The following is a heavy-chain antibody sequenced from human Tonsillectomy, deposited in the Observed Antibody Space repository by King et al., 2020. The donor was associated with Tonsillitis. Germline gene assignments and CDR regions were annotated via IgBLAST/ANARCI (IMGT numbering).Heavy chain of an antibody. V-gene: IGHV3-64D*06. CDR3: VKVVFHSGRIPGAPL. Sequence: VQLVESGGGLVQPGGSLRLSCSASGFTFSSYAMHWVRQAPGKGLEYVSGISSNGGSTHYADSVKGRFTISRDNSKNTLYFQMSSLRAEDTAVYYCVKVVFHSGRIPGAPLWGQGTLVTVSS. CDR1: GFTFSSYA. CDR2: ISSNGGST. J-gene: IGHJ4*02. D-gene: IGHD3-10*01.